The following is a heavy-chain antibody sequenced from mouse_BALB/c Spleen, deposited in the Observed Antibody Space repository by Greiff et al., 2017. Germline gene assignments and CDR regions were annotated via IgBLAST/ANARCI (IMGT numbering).Heavy chain of an antibody. CDR3: TRSSTVVATPFAY. Sequence: EVQLQQSGTVLARPGASVKMSCKASGYSFTSYWMHWVKQRPGQGLEWIGAIYPGNSDTSYNQKFKGKAKLTAVTSASTAYMELSSLTNEDSAVYYCTRSSTVVATPFAYWGQGTLVTVSA. CDR2: IYPGNSDT. V-gene: IGHV1-5*01. J-gene: IGHJ3*01. D-gene: IGHD1-1*01. CDR1: GYSFTSYW.